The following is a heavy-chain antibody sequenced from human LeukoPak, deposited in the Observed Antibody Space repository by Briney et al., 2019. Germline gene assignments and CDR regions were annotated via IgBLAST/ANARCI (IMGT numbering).Heavy chain of an antibody. J-gene: IGHJ3*02. Sequence: SETLTLACTVSGGSISSSSYYWGWIRQPPGKGLEWIGSIYYSGSTYYNPSLKSRVTISVDTFKNQFSLRLSSVTAADTAVYYCARDQAVAADDAFDIWGQGTMVTVSS. D-gene: IGHD6-19*01. CDR1: GGSISSSSYY. CDR3: ARDQAVAADDAFDI. CDR2: IYYSGST. V-gene: IGHV4-39*07.